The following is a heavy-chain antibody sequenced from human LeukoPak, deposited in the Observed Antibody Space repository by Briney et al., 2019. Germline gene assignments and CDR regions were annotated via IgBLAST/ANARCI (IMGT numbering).Heavy chain of an antibody. Sequence: SQTLSLTCAISGDSVSSNSAAWSWIRQSPSRGLEWLGRTYYRSKWYNDYAVSVKSRITINPDTSKNQFSLQLNSVTPEDTAVYYCASQYSSRLELFDYWGQGTLVTVSS. CDR3: ASQYSSRLELFDY. D-gene: IGHD6-13*01. J-gene: IGHJ4*02. V-gene: IGHV6-1*01. CDR2: TYYRSKWYN. CDR1: GDSVSSNSAA.